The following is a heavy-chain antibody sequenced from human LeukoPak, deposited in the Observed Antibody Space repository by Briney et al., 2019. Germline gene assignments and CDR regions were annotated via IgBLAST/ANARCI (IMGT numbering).Heavy chain of an antibody. CDR3: ARDRGTWNDDGFDY. CDR1: DYSISSGYGYY. D-gene: IGHD1-1*01. Sequence: SETLSLTCTVSDYSISSGYGYYWGWIRQPPGKGLEWIGYIYDSGSTNYNPSLKSRVTMSVDTSKNQFSLKLSSVTAADTAVYYCARDRGTWNDDGFDYWGQGTLVTVSS. CDR2: IYDSGST. V-gene: IGHV4-61*08. J-gene: IGHJ4*02.